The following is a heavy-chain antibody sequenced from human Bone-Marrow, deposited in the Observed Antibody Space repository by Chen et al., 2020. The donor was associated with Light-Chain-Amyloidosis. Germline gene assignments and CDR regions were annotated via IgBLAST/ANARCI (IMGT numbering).Heavy chain of an antibody. V-gene: IGHV5-51*01. J-gene: IGHJ4*02. CDR1: GYTFPNYW. CDR3: ARRRDGYNFDY. D-gene: IGHD5-12*01. Sequence: EVQLEQSGPEVKKPGESLKISCKGSGYTFPNYWIGWVRQMPGKGLEWMGVIYPDDSDARYSPSFEGQVTISADKSITTAYLPWRSLKASDTAMYYCARRRDGYNFDYWGQGTLVTVSS. CDR2: IYPDDSDA.